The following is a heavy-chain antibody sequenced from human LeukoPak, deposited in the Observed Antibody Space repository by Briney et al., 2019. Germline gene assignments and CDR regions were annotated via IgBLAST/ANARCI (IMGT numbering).Heavy chain of an antibody. J-gene: IGHJ4*02. CDR2: IYYSGST. CDR3: ARRYPGSSYSYDY. V-gene: IGHV4-59*01. CDR1: GGSISSYY. D-gene: IGHD3-10*01. Sequence: PSETLSLTCTVSGGSISSYYWSWIRQPPGKGLEWIGYIYYSGSTNYNPSLKSRVTISVDTSKNQFSLKLSSVTAADTAVYYCARRYPGSSYSYDYWGQGTLVIVSS.